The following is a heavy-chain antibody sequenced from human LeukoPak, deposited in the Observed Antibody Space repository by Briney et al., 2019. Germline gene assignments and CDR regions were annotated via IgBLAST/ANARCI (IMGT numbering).Heavy chain of an antibody. CDR3: ARRYGGYTQGYFDY. J-gene: IGHJ4*02. CDR1: GYTFSSYD. V-gene: IGHV1-8*01. Sequence: ASVKVSCKASGYTFSSYDINWVRQATGQGLEWMGWMNPYSGNTGYAQKFQGRVTMTRDTSITTAYMGLSSLRSEDTAVYYCARRYGGYTQGYFDYWGQGTLVTVSS. D-gene: IGHD5-12*01. CDR2: MNPYSGNT.